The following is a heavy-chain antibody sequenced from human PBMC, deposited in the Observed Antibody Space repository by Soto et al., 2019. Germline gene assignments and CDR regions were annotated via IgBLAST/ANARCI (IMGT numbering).Heavy chain of an antibody. CDR3: ARAEYHYNSSGYDLRAEALQR. V-gene: IGHV1-3*04. CDR2: INTGNGNT. J-gene: IGHJ1*01. CDR1: GYTFTSYT. D-gene: IGHD3-22*01. Sequence: QVQLVQSGAEVKKPGASVKVSCKASGYTFTSYTMHWVRQAPGQRLEWMGWINTGNGNTKYSQKSQGRVTITRDTSASTAYMELSSLRSEDTAVYYCARAEYHYNSSGYDLRAEALQRWGQGTLVTVSS.